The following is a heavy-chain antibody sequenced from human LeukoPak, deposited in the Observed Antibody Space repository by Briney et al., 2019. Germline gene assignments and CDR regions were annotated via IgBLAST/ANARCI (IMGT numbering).Heavy chain of an antibody. CDR1: GFTFSNYA. CDR3: ANPHGDFDL. D-gene: IGHD4-17*01. J-gene: IGHJ2*01. CDR2: MSFDGSNK. Sequence: GGSLRLSCAASGFTFSNYAMHWVRQAPGKGLEWVAMMSFDGSNKYYADSVKGRFTISRDNSKNTVYLQMNSLRTEDTAVYYCANPHGDFDLWGRGTLVTVSS. V-gene: IGHV3-30*04.